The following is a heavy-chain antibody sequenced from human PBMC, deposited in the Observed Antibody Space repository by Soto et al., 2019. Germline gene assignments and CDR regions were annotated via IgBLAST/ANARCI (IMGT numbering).Heavy chain of an antibody. CDR2: IYPGDSDT. V-gene: IGHV5-51*01. D-gene: IGHD2-15*01. J-gene: IGHJ4*02. Sequence: PGESLKISCKGSGYSFTSYWIGWVRQMPGKGLEWMGIIYPGDSDTRYSPSFQGQVTISADKSISTAYLQWSSLKASDTAMYYWARRRGYCSGGSCPPYYFAYWGQGTLVTVSS. CDR1: GYSFTSYW. CDR3: ARRRGYCSGGSCPPYYFAY.